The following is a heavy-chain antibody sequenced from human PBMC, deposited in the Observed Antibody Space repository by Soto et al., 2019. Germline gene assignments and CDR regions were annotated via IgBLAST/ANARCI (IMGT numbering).Heavy chain of an antibody. CDR1: GYTFTSYD. V-gene: IGHV1-8*01. Sequence: QVQLVQSGAEVKKPGASVKVSCKASGYTFTSYDINWVRQATGQGLEWMGWMNPNSGNTGYAQKFQGRVTMTRNTSISTAYMGLSSLRSEDTSVYYCARGTVLVATEPGDYWGQGTLVTVSS. D-gene: IGHD5-12*01. J-gene: IGHJ4*02. CDR3: ARGTVLVATEPGDY. CDR2: MNPNSGNT.